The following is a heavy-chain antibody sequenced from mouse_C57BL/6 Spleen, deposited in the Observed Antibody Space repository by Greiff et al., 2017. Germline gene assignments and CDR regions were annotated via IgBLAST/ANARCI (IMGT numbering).Heavy chain of an antibody. Sequence: EVKLMESVAELVRPGASVKLSCTASGFNIKNTYMHWVRQRPDQGLEWLGRLDPGSGNTKYAPRFQGQATITADTSSNTAYLQLSSLTSEDTAIXYCATCISTVVAPAYWGQGTTLTVSS. J-gene: IGHJ2*01. CDR3: ATCISTVVAPAY. CDR2: LDPGSGNT. D-gene: IGHD1-1*01. CDR1: GFNIKNTY. V-gene: IGHV14-3*01.